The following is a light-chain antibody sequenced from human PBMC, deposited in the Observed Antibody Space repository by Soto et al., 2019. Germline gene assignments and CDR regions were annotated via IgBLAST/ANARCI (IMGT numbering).Light chain of an antibody. CDR2: GTS. J-gene: IGKJ2*01. CDR1: QDISRW. V-gene: IGKV1-12*01. CDR3: QQVDSFPYT. Sequence: DMQVTQSPSSVSASVGDTVTITCRGSQDISRWLAWYQQKPGKAPKLLIYGTSSLYSGVPSRFSGIGSGTDFTLIINSLRPEDFATYYCQQVDSFPYTFGQGTKVDI.